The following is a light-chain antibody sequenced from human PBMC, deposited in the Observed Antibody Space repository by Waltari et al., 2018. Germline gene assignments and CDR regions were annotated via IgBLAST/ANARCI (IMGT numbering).Light chain of an antibody. CDR3: VLYMGSGTWV. CDR2: GTN. Sequence: QTVVTQEPSFSVSPGGTVTLTCGISSGSVSTRYYPSWYQQTPGQAPRPLIYGTNTPSYGFPVLFYGSFLRNNAALTITGAQADVESDYYCVLYMGSGTWVFGGGTKLTVL. J-gene: IGLJ3*02. V-gene: IGLV8-61*01. CDR1: SGSVSTRYY.